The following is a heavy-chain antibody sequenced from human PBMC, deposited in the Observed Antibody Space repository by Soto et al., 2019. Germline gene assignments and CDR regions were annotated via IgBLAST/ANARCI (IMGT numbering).Heavy chain of an antibody. V-gene: IGHV1-18*01. CDR3: ARDGQRAFCSSTSCYAGNDY. D-gene: IGHD2-2*01. CDR2: ISAYSGNT. Sequence: QIQLVQSGAEVKKPGASVKVSCKASGYTFTSYGIIWVRQAPGQGLEWMGWISAYSGNTNYAQKLQGRVTMTTDTXXXXXXXXXXXXXXXXXXXXXCARDGQRAFCSSTSCYAGNDYWGQGRLVTVSS. CDR1: GYTFTSYG. J-gene: IGHJ4*02.